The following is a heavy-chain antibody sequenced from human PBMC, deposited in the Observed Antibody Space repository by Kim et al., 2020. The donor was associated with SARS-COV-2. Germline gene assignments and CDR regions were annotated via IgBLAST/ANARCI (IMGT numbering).Heavy chain of an antibody. CDR3: ATTVFGGSNSRYYFDF. CDR2: MIPIFGTS. D-gene: IGHD3-3*01. CDR1: GDTFNTYG. J-gene: IGHJ4*02. V-gene: IGHV1-69*06. Sequence: SVKVSCKASGDTFNTYGISWVRQAPGQGLEWLGGMIPIFGTSRYAQKFQGRVTMTADKFTSTAYMDLSSLRSEDTAVYYCATTVFGGSNSRYYFDFWGQGTLLTVSS.